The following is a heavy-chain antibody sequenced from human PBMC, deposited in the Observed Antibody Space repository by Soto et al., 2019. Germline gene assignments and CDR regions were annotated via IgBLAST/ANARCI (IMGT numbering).Heavy chain of an antibody. CDR3: AGFALGEYDILTWSGYDY. CDR1: GGSISSGGYY. J-gene: IGHJ4*02. V-gene: IGHV4-31*03. D-gene: IGHD3-9*01. CDR2: IYYSGST. Sequence: PSETLSLTCTVSGGSISSGGYYWSWIRQHPGKGLEWIGYIYYSGSTYYNPSLKSRVTISVDTSKNQFSLKLSSVTAADTAVFYFAGFALGEYDILTWSGYDYWGQGTLVTVSS.